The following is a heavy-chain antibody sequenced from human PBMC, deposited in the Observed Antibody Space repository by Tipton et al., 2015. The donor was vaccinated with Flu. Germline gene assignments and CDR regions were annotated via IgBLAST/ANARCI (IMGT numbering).Heavy chain of an antibody. CDR3: ARGGSSGTFDY. CDR1: GFTFSSYE. CDR2: ISSSGSTI. V-gene: IGHV3-48*03. D-gene: IGHD3-22*01. J-gene: IGHJ4*02. Sequence: SLRLSCAASGFTFSSYEMNWVRQAPGKGLEWVTYISSSGSTIYYADSVKGRFTISRDNAKNSLYLQMNSLRAEDTAVYYCARGGSSGTFDYWGQGTLVTVSS.